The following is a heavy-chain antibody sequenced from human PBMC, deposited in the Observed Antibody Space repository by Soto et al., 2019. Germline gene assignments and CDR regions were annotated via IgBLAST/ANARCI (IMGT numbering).Heavy chain of an antibody. CDR2: IDPSDSYT. J-gene: IGHJ6*02. D-gene: IGHD3-10*01. V-gene: IGHV5-10-1*01. CDR1: GYSFTRYW. Sequence: GESLKISCKGSGYSFTRYWISWVRQMPGKGLEWMGRIDPSDSYTNYSPSFQGHVTISADKSISTAYLQWSSLKASDTAMYYCARYRQLGEGSYYGMDVWGQGTTVTVSS. CDR3: ARYRQLGEGSYYGMDV.